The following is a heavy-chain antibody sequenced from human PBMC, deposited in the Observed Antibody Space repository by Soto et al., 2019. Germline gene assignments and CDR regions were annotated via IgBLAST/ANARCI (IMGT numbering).Heavy chain of an antibody. V-gene: IGHV4-59*01. J-gene: IGHJ5*01. D-gene: IGHD6-13*01. CDR1: GGSIDNYY. CDR3: AREDRISAPGGIWFNP. Sequence: SETLSLTCSVSGGSIDNYYWSWIRQAPGKGLEWIGYVYHNGRTSYNPSLKSRVSISVDRSQNQFSLNLSSVTAADTAVYYCAREDRISAPGGIWFNPWGQGTLVTVSS. CDR2: VYHNGRT.